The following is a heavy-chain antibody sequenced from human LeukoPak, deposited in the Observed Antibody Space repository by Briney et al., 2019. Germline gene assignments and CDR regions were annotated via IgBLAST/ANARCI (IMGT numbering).Heavy chain of an antibody. Sequence: SETLSLTCTVSGGSLSSSGYYWGWVRQPPGKGMAWIGTIYYSGDTYYNPSLKSRVIISVDMSRNQFSLTLNSVTAADTAVYYCARLDYGDYGSFDYWGQGALVTVSS. CDR3: ARLDYGDYGSFDY. CDR2: IYYSGDT. D-gene: IGHD4-17*01. CDR1: GGSLSSSGYY. V-gene: IGHV4-39*01. J-gene: IGHJ4*02.